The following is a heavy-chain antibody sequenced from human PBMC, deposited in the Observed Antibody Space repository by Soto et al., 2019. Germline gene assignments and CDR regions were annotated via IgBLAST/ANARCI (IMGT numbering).Heavy chain of an antibody. CDR3: AREWGGGGGNFGF. CDR1: GGTFSTNT. V-gene: IGHV1-69*01. Sequence: QVQLVQSGAEVKKPGSSVKVSCKASGGTFSTNTISWVRQAPGQGLEWMGAVLPIFDKPNYAQRFQGRVTIIADESTSTAYMELSSLRSEDTAIYYCAREWGGGGGNFGFWGQGTLVTVSS. CDR2: VLPIFDKP. D-gene: IGHD2-15*01. J-gene: IGHJ4*02.